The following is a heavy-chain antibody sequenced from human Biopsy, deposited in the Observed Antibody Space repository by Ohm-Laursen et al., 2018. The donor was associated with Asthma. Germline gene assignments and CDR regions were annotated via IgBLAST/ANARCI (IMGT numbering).Heavy chain of an antibody. J-gene: IGHJ4*02. CDR2: ILNDGNNK. V-gene: IGHV3-30*18. CDR3: AKDVFPGWELRRGPDY. Sequence: SLRLSCAASGFSFSNYGMNWVRQAPGKGLEWVAVILNDGNNKYYVDSVKGRFTISRDNSRNTLHLQMNSLRAEDTAVYYCAKDVFPGWELRRGPDYWGQGTLVTVSS. D-gene: IGHD1-26*01. CDR1: GFSFSNYG.